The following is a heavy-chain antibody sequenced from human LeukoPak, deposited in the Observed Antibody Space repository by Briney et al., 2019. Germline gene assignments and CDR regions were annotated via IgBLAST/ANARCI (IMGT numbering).Heavy chain of an antibody. CDR3: ARAAPLGQWLPYFDY. V-gene: IGHV3-74*01. CDR2: INTDGSGT. D-gene: IGHD5-12*01. CDR1: GFTVSTEY. Sequence: GGSLRLSCAVSGFTVSTEYMGWVRQAPGKGLVWVSRINTDGSGTTYADSVKGRFTISRDNAKNTLYLQMNSLRAEDTAVYYCARAAPLGQWLPYFDYWGQGSLVTVSS. J-gene: IGHJ4*02.